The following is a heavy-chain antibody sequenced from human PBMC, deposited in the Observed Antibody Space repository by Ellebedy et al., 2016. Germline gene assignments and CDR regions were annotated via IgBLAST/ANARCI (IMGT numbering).Heavy chain of an antibody. J-gene: IGHJ3*02. V-gene: IGHV4-59*01. D-gene: IGHD2-8*01. CDR3: ARWRGGGVEAFDI. Sequence: SETLSLTCAVSGASITDFYWNWIRQPPGKGLEWIGFIHHTGNSNYNPSLKSRVTASTDTARNEISLQLTSVTAADTAIYYCARWRGGGVEAFDIWGQGTMVTVSS. CDR1: GASITDFY. CDR2: IHHTGNS.